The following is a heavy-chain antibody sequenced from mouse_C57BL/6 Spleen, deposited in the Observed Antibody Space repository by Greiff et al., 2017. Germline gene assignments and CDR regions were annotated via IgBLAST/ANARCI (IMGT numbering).Heavy chain of an antibody. Sequence: QVQLQQSGPGLVQPSQCLSITCTVSGFSLTSYGVHWVRQSPGKGLEWLGVIWSGGSTDYNAAFISRLSISKDNATSHVFFKMNSLRADDTAIYYCAGPGYDGYYPFAYWGQGTLVTVSA. J-gene: IGHJ3*01. D-gene: IGHD2-3*01. V-gene: IGHV2-2*01. CDR3: AGPGYDGYYPFAY. CDR1: GFSLTSYG. CDR2: IWSGGST.